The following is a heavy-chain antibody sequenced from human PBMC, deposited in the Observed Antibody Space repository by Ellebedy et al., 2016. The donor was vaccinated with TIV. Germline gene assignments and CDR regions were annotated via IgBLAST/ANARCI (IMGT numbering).Heavy chain of an antibody. CDR2: ISHDGSNK. CDR3: ARGSSSRSHFDS. J-gene: IGHJ4*02. Sequence: GGSLRLXCAASGFTFSYYSMHWVRQAPGKGLEWVAVISHDGSNKYHAESVKGRFTISRDDSKNTLYLQMNTLRTEDTALYFCARGSSSRSHFDSWGQGTLVTVSS. D-gene: IGHD6-13*01. V-gene: IGHV3-30-3*01. CDR1: GFTFSYYS.